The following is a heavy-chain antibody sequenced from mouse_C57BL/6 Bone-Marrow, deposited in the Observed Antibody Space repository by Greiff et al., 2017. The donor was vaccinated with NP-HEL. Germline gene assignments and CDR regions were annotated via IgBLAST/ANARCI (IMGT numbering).Heavy chain of an antibody. CDR2: IYPSDSET. D-gene: IGHD1-1*01. J-gene: IGHJ1*03. CDR3: ARRGYYGSSYRYFDV. V-gene: IGHV1-61*01. CDR1: GYTFTSYW. Sequence: QVQLQQPGAKLVRPGSSVKLSCKASGYTFTSYWMDWVKQRPGQGLEWIGNIYPSDSETHYNQKFKDKATLTVDKSSSTAYMQLSSLTSEDSAVYYCARRGYYGSSYRYFDVWGTGTTVTVSS.